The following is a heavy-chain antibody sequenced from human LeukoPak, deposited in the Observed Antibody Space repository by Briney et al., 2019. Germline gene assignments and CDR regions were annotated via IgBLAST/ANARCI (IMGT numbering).Heavy chain of an antibody. J-gene: IGHJ6*03. CDR3: TRSAIAAAGNWGYYYYYYMDV. CDR1: GFSFGDYA. V-gene: IGHV3-49*04. CDR2: IRSKAYGGTT. Sequence: GGSLRLSCTASGFSFGDYAMSWVRQAPGKGLEWVGFIRSKAYGGTTEYAASVKGRFTISRDDSKSIAYLQMNSLKTEDTAVYYCTRSAIAAAGNWGYYYYYYMDVWGKGTTVTISS. D-gene: IGHD6-13*01.